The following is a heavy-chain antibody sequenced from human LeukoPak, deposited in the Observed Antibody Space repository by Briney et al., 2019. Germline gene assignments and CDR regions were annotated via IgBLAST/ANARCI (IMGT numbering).Heavy chain of an antibody. V-gene: IGHV4-34*01. J-gene: IGHJ4*02. D-gene: IGHD2-2*02. CDR1: GGSFSGYY. Sequence: SETLSLTCAVYGGSFSGYYWSWIRQPPGKGLEWIGEINHSGSTNYNPSLKSRVTISVDTSKNQFSLKLSSVTAADTAVYYCARDGVPYCSSTSCYSAYWGQGTLVTVSS. CDR3: ARDGVPYCSSTSCYSAY. CDR2: INHSGST.